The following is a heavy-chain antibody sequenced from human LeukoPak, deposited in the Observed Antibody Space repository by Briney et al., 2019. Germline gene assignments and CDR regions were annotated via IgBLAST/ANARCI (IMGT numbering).Heavy chain of an antibody. D-gene: IGHD1-1*01. CDR1: GGSISSYY. CDR3: TRDRELGY. J-gene: IGHJ4*02. V-gene: IGHV4-59*12. Sequence: SETLSLTCTVSGGSISSYYWSWIRQPPGKGLEWIGYIYYSGSTNYNPSLKSRVTISVDTSKNQFSLKLSSVTAADTAVYYCTRDRELGYWGQGALVIVSS. CDR2: IYYSGST.